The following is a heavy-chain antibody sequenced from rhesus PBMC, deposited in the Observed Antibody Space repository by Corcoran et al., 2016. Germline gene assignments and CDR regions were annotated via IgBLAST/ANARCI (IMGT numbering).Heavy chain of an antibody. CDR1: GGSFSGYS. D-gene: IGHD5-24*01. V-gene: IGHV4-165*01. CDR2: ISGNSGGA. Sequence: QVQLQESGPGLVKPSETLSLTCAVSGGSFSGYSWGWIRQPSGKGLDWIGSISGNSGGAHYNPSRKIRITISTDTTKNQFSLKLNSVTAADTAVYYCARGPLLGTVWLDVWGRGVLVTVSS. J-gene: IGHJ5-2*02. CDR3: ARGPLLGTVWLDV.